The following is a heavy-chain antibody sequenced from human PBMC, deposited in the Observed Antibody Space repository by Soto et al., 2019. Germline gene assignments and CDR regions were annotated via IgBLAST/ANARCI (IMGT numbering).Heavy chain of an antibody. V-gene: IGHV3-23*01. D-gene: IGHD2-2*01. J-gene: IGHJ4*02. CDR2: ISGSAVST. CDR3: AKEVRDQLPCAFDY. CDR1: GFTFSSSA. Sequence: GGSLRLSCAASGFTFSSSAMSWVRQAPGKGLEWVSAISGSAVSTYYADSVKGRFTISRDNSKNTLYLHMNSLRAEDTAVYYCAKEVRDQLPCAFDYWGQGTLVTVSS.